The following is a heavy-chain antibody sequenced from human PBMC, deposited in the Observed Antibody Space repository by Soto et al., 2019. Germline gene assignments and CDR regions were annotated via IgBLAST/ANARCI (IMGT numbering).Heavy chain of an antibody. D-gene: IGHD6-19*01. V-gene: IGHV3-33*01. Sequence: GGSLRLSCAASGFTFSSYGMHWVRQAPGKGLEWVAVIWYDGSNKYYADSVKGRFTISRDNSKNTLYLQMSSLRVEDTAVYYCARDWQWLRISHYFDYWGQGTLVTVSS. CDR2: IWYDGSNK. J-gene: IGHJ4*02. CDR1: GFTFSSYG. CDR3: ARDWQWLRISHYFDY.